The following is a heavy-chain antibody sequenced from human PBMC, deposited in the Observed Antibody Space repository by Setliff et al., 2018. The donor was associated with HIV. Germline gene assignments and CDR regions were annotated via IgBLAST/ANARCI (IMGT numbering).Heavy chain of an antibody. J-gene: IGHJ4*02. V-gene: IGHV7-4-1*02. Sequence: ASVKVSCKASGYSFTTYSINWLRQAPGQGPEWMGWIHTSTGKPTYVRDFTGRFVFSLDTSVNTAFLQISDLKTEDTAVYYCARNSPFPPSSGAHFDFWGPGTRGTSPQ. CDR3: ARNSPFPPSSGAHFDF. CDR2: IHTSTGKP. CDR1: GYSFTTYS. D-gene: IGHD3-22*01.